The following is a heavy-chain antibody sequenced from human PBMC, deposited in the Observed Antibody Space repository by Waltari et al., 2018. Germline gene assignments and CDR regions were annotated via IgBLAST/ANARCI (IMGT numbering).Heavy chain of an antibody. CDR1: GGTFSTYT. V-gene: IGHV1-69*10. D-gene: IGHD2-2*01. CDR2: IIPILDIA. Sequence: QVQLVQSGAEVKKPGSSVKVSCQASGGTFSTYTISWERQAPGQGLEWMGGIIPILDIANYAQKFQGRVTITANKSTTTAYMELSSLRFEDTAVYYCARGTAAFDIWGQGTMVTVSS. J-gene: IGHJ3*02. CDR3: ARGTAAFDI.